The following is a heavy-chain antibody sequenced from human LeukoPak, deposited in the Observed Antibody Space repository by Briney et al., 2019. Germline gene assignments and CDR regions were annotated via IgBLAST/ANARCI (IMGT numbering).Heavy chain of an antibody. CDR1: GYTFTSNA. CDR2: INTNTGNP. D-gene: IGHD3-16*01. J-gene: IGHJ4*02. V-gene: IGHV7-4-1*02. Sequence: GASVKVSCKASGYTFTSNALGWVRQAPGQGLEWMGWINTNTGNPTYAQGFTGRFVFSLDTSDNTAYLQISSLQAEDTAVYYCARVRYRLAETYIDYWGQGTLVTVSS. CDR3: ARVRYRLAETYIDY.